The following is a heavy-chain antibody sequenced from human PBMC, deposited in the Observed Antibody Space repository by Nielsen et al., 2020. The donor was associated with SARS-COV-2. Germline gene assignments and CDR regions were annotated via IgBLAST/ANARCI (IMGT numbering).Heavy chain of an antibody. J-gene: IGHJ6*02. CDR2: IWYDGSNK. D-gene: IGHD3-16*01. V-gene: IGHV3-30*19. Sequence: GESLKISCAASGFTFSSYGMHWVRQAPGKGLEWVAVIWYDGSNKYYADSVKGRFTISRDNSKNTLYLQMNSLRAEDTAVYYCARARGGSYYYGMDVWGQGTTVTVSS. CDR1: GFTFSSYG. CDR3: ARARGGSYYYGMDV.